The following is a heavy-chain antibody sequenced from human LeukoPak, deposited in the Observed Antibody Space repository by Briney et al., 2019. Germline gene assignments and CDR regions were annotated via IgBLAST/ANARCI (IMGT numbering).Heavy chain of an antibody. Sequence: SETLSLTCTVSGGSISNNSWWSWVRQPPGKGLEWIGEIYHSGSTNYNPSFRSRVTMSVDKSKNQFSLRLSSVTAADTAVYYCARRVSGGPFDSWGQGTLVTVSS. CDR1: GGSISNNSW. D-gene: IGHD3-16*01. CDR3: ARRVSGGPFDS. CDR2: IYHSGST. V-gene: IGHV4-4*02. J-gene: IGHJ4*02.